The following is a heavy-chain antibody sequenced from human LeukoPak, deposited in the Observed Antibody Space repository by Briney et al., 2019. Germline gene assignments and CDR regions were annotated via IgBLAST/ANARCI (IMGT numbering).Heavy chain of an antibody. Sequence: SETLSLTCAVYGGSFSGYYWSWIRQPPGKGLEWIGEINHSGSTNYNPSLKSRVTISVDKSKNQFSLKLSSVTAADTAVYYCARALWFGELSEPPYYYYYMDVWGKGTTVTVSS. CDR3: ARALWFGELSEPPYYYYYMDV. CDR2: INHSGST. D-gene: IGHD3-10*01. V-gene: IGHV4-34*01. J-gene: IGHJ6*03. CDR1: GGSFSGYY.